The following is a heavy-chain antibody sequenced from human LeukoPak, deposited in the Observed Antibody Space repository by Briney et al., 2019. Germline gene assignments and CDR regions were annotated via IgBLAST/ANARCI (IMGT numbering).Heavy chain of an antibody. CDR1: GFTLSSFG. CDR2: IWYDGSNK. D-gene: IGHD2-2*01. J-gene: IGHJ6*02. CDR3: ARELVPAANYYGMDV. Sequence: GGSLRLSCAASGFTLSSFGMHWVRQAPGKGLEWVAVIWYDGSNKYYADSVRGRFTISRDNSKNTLYLQMNSLRAEDTAVYYCARELVPAANYYGMDVWGQGTTVTVSS. V-gene: IGHV3-33*01.